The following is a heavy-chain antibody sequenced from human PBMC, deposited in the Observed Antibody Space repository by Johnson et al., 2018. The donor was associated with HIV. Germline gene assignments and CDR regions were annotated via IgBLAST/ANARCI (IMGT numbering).Heavy chain of an antibody. D-gene: IGHD3-22*01. Sequence: VQLVESGGGVVQPGRSLRLSCAASGFTFSTYGMHWVRQAPGKGLEWVAFIRYDGDITYYVDSVKGRFTISRDNSKNTLYLQMNSLRTEDTAMYYCAKGHSSGYPKDAFDIWGRGTIVTVSS. CDR2: IRYDGDIT. CDR1: GFTFSTYG. CDR3: AKGHSSGYPKDAFDI. J-gene: IGHJ3*02. V-gene: IGHV3-30*02.